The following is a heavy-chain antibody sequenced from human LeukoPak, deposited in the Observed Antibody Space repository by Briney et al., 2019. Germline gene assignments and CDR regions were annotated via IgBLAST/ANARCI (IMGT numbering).Heavy chain of an antibody. CDR2: INPNSGNT. Sequence: ASVKVSCKASGYTFTGYYMHWVRQAPGQGLEWMGWINPNSGNTGYAQKFQGRVTMTRNTSISTAYMELSSLRSEDTAVYYCARVGLRYFDWLLYSQDFDYWGQGTLVTVSS. J-gene: IGHJ4*02. V-gene: IGHV1-8*02. CDR1: GYTFTGYY. CDR3: ARVGLRYFDWLLYSQDFDY. D-gene: IGHD3-9*01.